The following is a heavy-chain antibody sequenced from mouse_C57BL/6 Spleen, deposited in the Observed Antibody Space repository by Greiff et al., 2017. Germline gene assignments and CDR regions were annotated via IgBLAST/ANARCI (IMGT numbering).Heavy chain of an antibody. Sequence: VQLQQSGAELMKPGASVKLSCKATGYTFTGYWIEWVKQRPGHGLEWIGEIFPGSGSTNYTEKFKGQATFTADPSSNTAYMQLSSLRTEDSAIYYGARCDYDERFAYWGQGTLVTVSA. J-gene: IGHJ3*01. CDR1: GYTFTGYW. D-gene: IGHD2-4*01. V-gene: IGHV1-9*01. CDR3: ARCDYDERFAY. CDR2: IFPGSGST.